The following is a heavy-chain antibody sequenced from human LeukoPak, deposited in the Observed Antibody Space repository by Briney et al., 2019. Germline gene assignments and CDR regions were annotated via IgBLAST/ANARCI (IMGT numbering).Heavy chain of an antibody. Sequence: GGSLRLSCAASGFTFSSYSMNWVRQAPGKGLEWVSSISSSSSYIYYADSVKGRFTISRDNAKNSLYLQMNSLRAEDTAVYYCARDRVSCSSTSCYELSYYYGMDVWGQGTTVTVSS. J-gene: IGHJ6*02. V-gene: IGHV3-21*01. D-gene: IGHD2-2*01. CDR2: ISSSSSYI. CDR3: ARDRVSCSSTSCYELSYYYGMDV. CDR1: GFTFSSYS.